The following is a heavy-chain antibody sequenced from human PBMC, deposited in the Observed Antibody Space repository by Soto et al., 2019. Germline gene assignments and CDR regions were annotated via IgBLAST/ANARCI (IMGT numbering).Heavy chain of an antibody. CDR3: AKRSYGGTHFDY. V-gene: IGHV3-9*01. Sequence: LRLSCAASGFTFDDYAMHWVRQAPGKGLEWVSGISWNSGSIGYADSVKGRFTISRDNAKNSLYLQMNSLRAEDTALYYCAKRSYGGTHFDYWGQGTLVTVSS. J-gene: IGHJ4*02. CDR1: GFTFDDYA. CDR2: ISWNSGSI. D-gene: IGHD4-17*01.